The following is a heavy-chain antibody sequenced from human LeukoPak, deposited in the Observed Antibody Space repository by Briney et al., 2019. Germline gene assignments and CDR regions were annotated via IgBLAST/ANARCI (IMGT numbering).Heavy chain of an antibody. Sequence: SETLSLTCTVSGASITSYYWIWIRQPPGKGLEWIGYIYNTGSTSYNPSLKSRVTISEDTSKNQFSLKLSPVTAADTAVYYCARGGDYDFWSGYSNYYYMDVWGKGTTVTVSS. J-gene: IGHJ6*03. CDR2: IYNTGST. CDR3: ARGGDYDFWSGYSNYYYMDV. V-gene: IGHV4-59*01. D-gene: IGHD3-3*01. CDR1: GASITSYY.